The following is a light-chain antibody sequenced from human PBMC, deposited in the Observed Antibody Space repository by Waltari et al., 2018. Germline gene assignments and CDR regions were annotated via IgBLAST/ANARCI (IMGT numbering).Light chain of an antibody. J-gene: IGKJ4*01. CDR1: QTINNNF. V-gene: IGKV3-20*01. CDR3: QQYDGSVLT. CDR2: GAS. Sequence: IMLTQSPDTLSLSPGQRATLSCRASQTINNNFLVWYQQKPGQAPRLIIHGASSRATGFPDRFSGSGSGTDFTLTISSLKPEDSAVYYCQQYDGSVLTFGGGTKVEI.